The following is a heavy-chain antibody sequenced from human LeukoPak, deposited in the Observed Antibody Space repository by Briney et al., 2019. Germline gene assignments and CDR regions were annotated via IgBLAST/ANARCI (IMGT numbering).Heavy chain of an antibody. Sequence: GGSLRLSCAASGFTFSSYGMHWVRQAPGKGLEWVAFIRSDGNNKFYADSLKGRFTVSRDNSRNNVYLQMNSLRIEDTAVYYCARDTGDYYDSSGYYYAGWFDPWGQGTLVTVSS. CDR1: GFTFSSYG. CDR2: IRSDGNNK. CDR3: ARDTGDYYDSSGYYYAGWFDP. D-gene: IGHD3-22*01. V-gene: IGHV3-30*02. J-gene: IGHJ5*02.